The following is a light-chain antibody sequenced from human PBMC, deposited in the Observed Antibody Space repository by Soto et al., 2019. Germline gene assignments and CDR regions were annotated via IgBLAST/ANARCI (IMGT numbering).Light chain of an antibody. Sequence: QSVLTQPPSVSGAPGQRVTISCTGSSSNIGAGYDVYWYQQLPGTAPKLLMYGNYNRPSGVPDRFSGFKSGTSASLAITGLQAEDEADYYCQSYDSSLSGPWVFGGGTKLTVL. V-gene: IGLV1-40*01. CDR1: SSNIGAGYD. J-gene: IGLJ3*02. CDR3: QSYDSSLSGPWV. CDR2: GNY.